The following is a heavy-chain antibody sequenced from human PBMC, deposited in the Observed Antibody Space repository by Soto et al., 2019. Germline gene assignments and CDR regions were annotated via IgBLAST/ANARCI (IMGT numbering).Heavy chain of an antibody. CDR1: GFTFSTYS. D-gene: IGHD4-17*01. CDR3: ARFHPVSRKISYYYYYYMDV. J-gene: IGHJ6*03. V-gene: IGHV3-21*01. Sequence: GGSLRLSCAASGFTFSTYSMSWVRQAPGKGLEWVSSISSSSSYIYYAETVKGRFTISRDNAKNSLYLQMNSLRAEDTAVYYCARFHPVSRKISYYYYYYMDVWGKGTTVTVSS. CDR2: ISSSSSYI.